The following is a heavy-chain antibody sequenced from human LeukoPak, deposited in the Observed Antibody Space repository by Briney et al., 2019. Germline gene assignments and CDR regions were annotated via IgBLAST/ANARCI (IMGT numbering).Heavy chain of an antibody. CDR1: GFTVSSNY. J-gene: IGHJ5*02. CDR3: ARGGYSYGYSWFDP. Sequence: GGSLRLSCAASGFTVSSNYMSWVRQAPGKGLEWVSVIYSGGSTYYADSVKGRFTISRDNSKNTLYLQVNSLRAEDTAVYYCARGGYSYGYSWFDPWGQGTLVTVSS. V-gene: IGHV3-66*02. CDR2: IYSGGST. D-gene: IGHD5-18*01.